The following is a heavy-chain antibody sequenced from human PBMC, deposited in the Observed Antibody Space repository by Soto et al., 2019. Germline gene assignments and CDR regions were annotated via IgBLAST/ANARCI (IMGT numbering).Heavy chain of an antibody. CDR1: GFTFTNYS. CDR2: ISGGGGAT. Sequence: GGSLRLSCAASGFTFTNYSMSWVRQAPGKRLEWVPAISGGGGATYYADSGKGRFTISRDNSKSTLYLQMNSLRAEDTAVYYCAKDYYESRGYSLYWGQGTLVTVSS. J-gene: IGHJ4*02. D-gene: IGHD3-22*01. CDR3: AKDYYESRGYSLY. V-gene: IGHV3-23*01.